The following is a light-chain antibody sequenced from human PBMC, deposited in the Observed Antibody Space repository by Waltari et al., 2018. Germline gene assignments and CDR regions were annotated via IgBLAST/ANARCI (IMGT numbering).Light chain of an antibody. CDR3: AAWDDSLSGRV. J-gene: IGLJ3*02. Sequence: QSVLTQPPSASGTPGQRVTISCSGRSSNIGSNYLYWYQQLPGAAPKLLIYRNNQRPSGVPDRFSGSKSGTSASLAISGLRSEDEADYYCAAWDDSLSGRVFGGGTKLTVL. CDR2: RNN. V-gene: IGLV1-47*01. CDR1: SSNIGSNY.